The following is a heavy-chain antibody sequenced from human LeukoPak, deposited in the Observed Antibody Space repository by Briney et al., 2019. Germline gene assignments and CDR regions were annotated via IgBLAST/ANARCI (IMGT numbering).Heavy chain of an antibody. CDR1: GGSITGHY. J-gene: IGHJ4*02. Sequence: KPSETLSLTCTVSGGSITGHYWSWVRQPPGKGLEWIGFIYYSGTTNYNPSLKSRVTISVDTSKNQFSLNLSSVTAADTAVYYCARHLGGGIYFDYWGQGTLVTVSS. D-gene: IGHD3-16*01. V-gene: IGHV4-59*08. CDR2: IYYSGTT. CDR3: ARHLGGGIYFDY.